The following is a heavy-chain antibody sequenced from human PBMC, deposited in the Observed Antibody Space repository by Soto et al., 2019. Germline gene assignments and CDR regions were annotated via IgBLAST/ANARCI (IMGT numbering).Heavy chain of an antibody. CDR3: ARIVWDCSSTSCYPPYYFDY. CDR2: SNHSGST. CDR1: GGSFSGYY. D-gene: IGHD2-2*01. Sequence: KPSETLSLTCAVYGGSFSGYYWSWIRQPPGKGLEWIGESNHSGSTNYNPSLKSRVTISVDTSKNQFSLKLSSVPAADTAVYYCARIVWDCSSTSCYPPYYFDYWGQGTLVPVSS. J-gene: IGHJ4*02. V-gene: IGHV4-34*01.